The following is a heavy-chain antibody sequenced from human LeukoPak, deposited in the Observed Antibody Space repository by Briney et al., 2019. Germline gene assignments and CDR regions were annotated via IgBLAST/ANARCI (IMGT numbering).Heavy chain of an antibody. V-gene: IGHV1-69*05. CDR2: IIPMYGTQ. Sequence: LGASVKVSCKASGGTFTNYAISWVRQAPGQGREWMGGIIPMYGTQSYAQNVQGKVTITTDESTSTSYLELNSLRSEDTAVYYCARPDKAAQYGPFDYWGQGTLVIVSS. CDR3: ARPDKAAQYGPFDY. CDR1: GGTFTNYA. D-gene: IGHD6-6*01. J-gene: IGHJ4*02.